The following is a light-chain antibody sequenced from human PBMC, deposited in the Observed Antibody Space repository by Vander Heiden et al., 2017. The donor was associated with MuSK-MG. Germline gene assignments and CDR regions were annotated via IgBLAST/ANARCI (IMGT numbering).Light chain of an antibody. J-gene: IGKJ5*01. CDR3: QQYKSWPIT. CDR2: DAS. Sequence: IVMTHSQATVPVFSGERATLSCRASQSISNTLAWYQLKAGQAPRLLIYDASARASGIPARFSGSGSGTEFTLTISSLQSEDVAVYYCQQYKSWPITFGQGTRLEI. CDR1: QSISNT. V-gene: IGKV3-15*01.